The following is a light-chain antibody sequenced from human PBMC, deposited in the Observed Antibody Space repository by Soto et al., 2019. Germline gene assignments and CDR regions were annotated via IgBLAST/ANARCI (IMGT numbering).Light chain of an antibody. CDR3: QQYYTYPT. V-gene: IGKV4-1*01. Sequence: DIVMTQSPDSLAVSLGERATINCKCSQSVLFRSNKNNYFAWYQQKPGQPLKLLISWPSSRESGVPDRFSGIGSGKDFTLTISSMQAEDVAVYYCQQYYTYPTFVQGPKVEIK. CDR2: WPS. J-gene: IGKJ1*01. CDR1: QSVLFRSNKNNY.